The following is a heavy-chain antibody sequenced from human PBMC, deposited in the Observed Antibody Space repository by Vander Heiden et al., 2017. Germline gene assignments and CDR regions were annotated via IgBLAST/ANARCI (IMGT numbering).Heavy chain of an antibody. Sequence: QVQLGESGGGVVQAGRSLRLCLAAAGFTFSSYAMHWVRQAPGKGLEWVAVISYDGSNKYYADSVKGRFTISRDNSKNTLYLQMNSLRAEDTAVYYCARDPRVDILTGFFDYWGQGTLVTVSS. CDR1: GFTFSSYA. V-gene: IGHV3-30-3*01. CDR3: ARDPRVDILTGFFDY. CDR2: ISYDGSNK. J-gene: IGHJ4*02. D-gene: IGHD3-9*01.